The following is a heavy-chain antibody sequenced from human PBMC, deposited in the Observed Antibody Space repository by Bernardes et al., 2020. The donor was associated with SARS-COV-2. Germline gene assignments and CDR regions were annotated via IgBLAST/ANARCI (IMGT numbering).Heavy chain of an antibody. CDR1: GFTFSGYG. D-gene: IGHD1-20*01. CDR2: IWHDGSKK. V-gene: IGHV3-33*01. J-gene: IGHJ4*02. Sequence: GGSLRLSCEASGFTFSGYGMQWVRQAPGKGLEWVAVIWHDGSKKYYADSVKGRFTISRDDSKNTLYLQMNSLGVEDTATYYCARDRGSFGVTGITLDYWAREPWSPSPQ. CDR3: ARDRGSFGVTGITLDY.